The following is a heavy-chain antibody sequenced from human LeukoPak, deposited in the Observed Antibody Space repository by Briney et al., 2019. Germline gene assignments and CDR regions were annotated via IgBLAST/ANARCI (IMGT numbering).Heavy chain of an antibody. CDR1: AGSISSSSYH. D-gene: IGHD3-22*01. CDR3: ARGGSNYYDSSGYYLKYYYYYGMDV. CDR2: IYYDGST. Sequence: SETLSLTCTVSAGSISSSSYHWGWIRQPPGKGLEWIGSIYYDGSTYYSPSHRSRVTIFLDTSKNQFSLKLSSVTATDTAVYYCARGGSNYYDSSGYYLKYYYYYGMDVWGQGTTVTVSS. V-gene: IGHV4-39*01. J-gene: IGHJ6*02.